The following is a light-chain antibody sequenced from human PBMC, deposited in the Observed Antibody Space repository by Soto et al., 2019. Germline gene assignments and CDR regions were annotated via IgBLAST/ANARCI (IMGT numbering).Light chain of an antibody. V-gene: IGLV3-21*04. CDR2: YDG. CDR3: QVWDSTIDHEV. J-gene: IGLJ2*01. CDR1: DIGTKS. Sequence: SYELTQPPSVSVAPGKTARITCGGTDIGTKSVHWYLQKPGQAPVLVIYYDGDRPSGVPERFSGLNSENTATLTISRVEAGDEADYYGQVWDSTIDHEVIGGVTKRTV.